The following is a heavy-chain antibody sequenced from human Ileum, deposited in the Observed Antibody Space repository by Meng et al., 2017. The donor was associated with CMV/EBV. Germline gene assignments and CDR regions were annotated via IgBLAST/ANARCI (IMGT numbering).Heavy chain of an antibody. CDR2: VHAGNGNT. Sequence: CKASGHPFTNYAMHWVRQAPGQRLEWMGLVHAGNGNTRYSQNFQGRVTITRDTSATTVFMELTSLTSEDTAVYYCASERRGSGYLDLWGRGSLVTVSS. J-gene: IGHJ2*01. D-gene: IGHD3-10*01. V-gene: IGHV1-3*01. CDR1: GHPFTNYA. CDR3: ASERRGSGYLDL.